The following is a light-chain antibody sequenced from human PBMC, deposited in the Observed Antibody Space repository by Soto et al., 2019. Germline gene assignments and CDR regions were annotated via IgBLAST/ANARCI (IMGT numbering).Light chain of an antibody. Sequence: DIQMTQSPSSVSSSIGDRVTITCRASQTISTWLAWYQQKPGKAPKLLIYAASSLQSGVPSRFSGSGSGADFTLTISSLQPEDFATYYCQQANSFPWTFGQGTKVEIK. CDR3: QQANSFPWT. CDR1: QTISTW. V-gene: IGKV1-12*02. CDR2: AAS. J-gene: IGKJ1*01.